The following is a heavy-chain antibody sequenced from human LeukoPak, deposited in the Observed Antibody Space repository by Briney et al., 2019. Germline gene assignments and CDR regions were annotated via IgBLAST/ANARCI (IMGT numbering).Heavy chain of an antibody. Sequence: ASVKVSCKASGYTFTSYGISWVRQAPGQGLEWMGWISAYNGNTNYAQKLQGRVTMTTDTSTSTAYMELSSLRSEDTAVYYCAGASQDFWSGYYDYWGQGTLVTVSS. D-gene: IGHD3-3*01. J-gene: IGHJ4*02. CDR1: GYTFTSYG. CDR2: ISAYNGNT. V-gene: IGHV1-18*01. CDR3: AGASQDFWSGYYDY.